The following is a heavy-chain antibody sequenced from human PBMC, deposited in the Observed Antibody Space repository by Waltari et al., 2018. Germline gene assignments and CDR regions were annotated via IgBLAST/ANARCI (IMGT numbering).Heavy chain of an antibody. D-gene: IGHD2-2*01. J-gene: IGHJ4*02. CDR3: AKGSIFIVVVPAASDF. V-gene: IGHV3-23*01. CDR2: LSGSGGST. Sequence: EVQLLESGGGLVQPGGSLRLSCAASGFTFSSYAMSWVRQAPGKGLEWVSGLSGSGGSTYYADSVKGRFTISRDNSKNTLYLQMNSLRAEDTAVYYCAKGSIFIVVVPAASDFWGQGTLVTVSS. CDR1: GFTFSSYA.